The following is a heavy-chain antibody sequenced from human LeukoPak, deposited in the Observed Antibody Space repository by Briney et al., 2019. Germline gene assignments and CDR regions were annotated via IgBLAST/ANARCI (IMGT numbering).Heavy chain of an antibody. CDR3: ARGSGWYAEYFQH. D-gene: IGHD6-19*01. J-gene: IGHJ1*01. Sequence: GGSLRLCCAASGFTVSSNYMSWVRQAPGKGLEWVSVIYSGGSTYYADSVKGRFTISRDNSKNTLYLQMNSLRAEDTAVYYCARGSGWYAEYFQHWGQGTLVTVSS. CDR2: IYSGGST. V-gene: IGHV3-53*01. CDR1: GFTVSSNY.